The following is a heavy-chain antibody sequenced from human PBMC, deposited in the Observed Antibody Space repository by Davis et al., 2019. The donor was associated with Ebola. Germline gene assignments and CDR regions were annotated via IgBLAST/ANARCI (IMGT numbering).Heavy chain of an antibody. D-gene: IGHD2-2*01. Sequence: AASVKVSCKASGGTFSSYAISWVRQAPGQGLEWMGGIIPIFGTANYAQKFQGRVTITADKSTSTAYMELSSLRSEDTAVYYCARGTLGYCSSTNCPYFDYWGQGTLVTVSS. J-gene: IGHJ4*02. CDR1: GGTFSSYA. V-gene: IGHV1-69*06. CDR2: IIPIFGTA. CDR3: ARGTLGYCSSTNCPYFDY.